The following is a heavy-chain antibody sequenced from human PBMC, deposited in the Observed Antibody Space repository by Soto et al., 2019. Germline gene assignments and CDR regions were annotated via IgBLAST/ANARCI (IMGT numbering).Heavy chain of an antibody. D-gene: IGHD2-21*01. CDR2: ISPQGGST. CDR1: GFAFSSYA. CDR3: VNMMIARGAFDF. J-gene: IGHJ4*02. Sequence: LRLSCSASGFAFSSYAMHWVRQTPGKGLEYVSAISPQGGSTYYADSVKGRFTISRDDSKNTVYLQMSSLRPDDTAVYYCVNMMIARGAFDFWGQGTLVTVSS. V-gene: IGHV3-64D*06.